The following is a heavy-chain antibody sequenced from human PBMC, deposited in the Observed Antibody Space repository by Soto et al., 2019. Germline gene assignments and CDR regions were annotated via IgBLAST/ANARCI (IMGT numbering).Heavy chain of an antibody. D-gene: IGHD2-21*02. Sequence: QVQLVESGGAMVQPGTSLRLSCAASGFTFDSYGMHWVRQAPGKGLEWLAVVSYDGNDKYYAESVKGRFTISRDNSKNMVYLQMNLLRAEDTALYYCAKGGGVVVTGICVDAWGHGTTVTVSS. V-gene: IGHV3-30*18. CDR3: AKGGGVVVTGICVDA. J-gene: IGHJ6*02. CDR1: GFTFDSYG. CDR2: VSYDGNDK.